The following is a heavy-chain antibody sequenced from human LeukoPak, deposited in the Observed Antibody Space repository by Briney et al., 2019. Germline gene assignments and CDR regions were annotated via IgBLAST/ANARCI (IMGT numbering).Heavy chain of an antibody. CDR1: GFTFSSYG. Sequence: GGSLRLSCAASGFTFSSYGMHWVRQAPGKGLEWVAVISYDGSNKYYADSVKGRFTISRDNSKNTLYLQMNSLRAEDTAVYYCAKDHLVPKVVGATHHDAFDIWGQGTMVTVSS. V-gene: IGHV3-30*18. CDR3: AKDHLVPKVVGATHHDAFDI. D-gene: IGHD1-26*01. J-gene: IGHJ3*02. CDR2: ISYDGSNK.